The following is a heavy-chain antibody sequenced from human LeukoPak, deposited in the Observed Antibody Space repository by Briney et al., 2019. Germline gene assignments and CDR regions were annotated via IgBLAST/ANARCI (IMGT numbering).Heavy chain of an antibody. CDR1: GFTFSSYS. CDR2: ISSSSSYI. V-gene: IGHV3-21*01. D-gene: IGHD2-15*01. J-gene: IGHJ4*02. CDR3: ARKYCSGGSCQHNDY. Sequence: GGSLRLSCAASGFTFSSYSMNWVRQAPGKGLEWVSSISSSSSYIYYADSVKGRFTISRDNAKNSLYLQMSILRAEDTAVYYCARKYCSGGSCQHNDYWGQGTLVTVSS.